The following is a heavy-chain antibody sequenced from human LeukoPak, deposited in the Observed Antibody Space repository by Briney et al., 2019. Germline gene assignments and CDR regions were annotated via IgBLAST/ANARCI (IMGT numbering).Heavy chain of an antibody. Sequence: GGSLRLSCAASGFIFTAYSINWVRQAPGQGLEWVSTVSPSGATTYYADSVKGRFTISRDNSNNSVYLQLNSLRAGDTALYFCVRVGPATGSRPPPCADWGQGTLVIVSS. CDR2: VSPSGATT. V-gene: IGHV3-48*01. D-gene: IGHD4-11*01. CDR3: VRVGPATGSRPPPCAD. J-gene: IGHJ4*01. CDR1: GFIFTAYS.